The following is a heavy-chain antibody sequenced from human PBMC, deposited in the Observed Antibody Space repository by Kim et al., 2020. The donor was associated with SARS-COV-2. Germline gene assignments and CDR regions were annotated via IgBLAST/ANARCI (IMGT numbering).Heavy chain of an antibody. CDR3: ARSMISVTPKCYYGMDV. J-gene: IGHJ6*02. V-gene: IGHV1-3*01. CDR2: INGCSGNT. Sequence: SFKVSCKTSGYNFIHYAIQWVRQAPGHRLAWRGCINGCSGNTKYSQKFQDRSTITRVSSADTDYMELSSLASEDTALYYCARSMISVTPKCYYGMDVWGQGTTVTVSS. D-gene: IGHD6-19*01. CDR1: GYNFIHYA.